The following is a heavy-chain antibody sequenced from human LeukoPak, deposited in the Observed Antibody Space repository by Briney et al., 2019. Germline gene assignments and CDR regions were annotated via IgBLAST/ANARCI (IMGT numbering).Heavy chain of an antibody. CDR3: ARDRGIAVAGTPYYFDY. Sequence: ASVKVSCKASGYTFTSYYMHWVRQAPGQGLEWMGIINPSGGSTSYAQKFQGRVTMTRDTSTSTVYMELSSLRSEDTAVYYCARDRGIAVAGTPYYFDYWGQGTLVTVSS. CDR1: GYTFTSYY. D-gene: IGHD6-19*01. CDR2: INPSGGST. V-gene: IGHV1-46*01. J-gene: IGHJ4*02.